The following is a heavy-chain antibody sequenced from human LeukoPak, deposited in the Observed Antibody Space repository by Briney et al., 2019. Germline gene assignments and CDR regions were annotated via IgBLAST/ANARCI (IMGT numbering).Heavy chain of an antibody. Sequence: SGTLSLTCTVSGGSISSYYWSWIRQPPGKGLEYIGYIYYSGSTNYNPSLKSRLTISVDTSKNQFSLKLSSVTAADTAVYYCARETSQKGAHYMDVWGKGTTVTISS. V-gene: IGHV4-59*01. D-gene: IGHD3-16*01. CDR3: ARETSQKGAHYMDV. CDR1: GGSISSYY. J-gene: IGHJ6*03. CDR2: IYYSGST.